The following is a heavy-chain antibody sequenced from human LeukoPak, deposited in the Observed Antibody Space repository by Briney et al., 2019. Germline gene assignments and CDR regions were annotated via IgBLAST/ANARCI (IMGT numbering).Heavy chain of an antibody. D-gene: IGHD1-26*01. J-gene: IGHJ4*02. Sequence: GGSLGLSCAASGFTFSSYGMHWVRQAPGKGLEWVAFIRYDGSNKYYADSVKGRFTISRDNSKNTLYLQMNSLRAEDTAVYYCAKDTITYSGSYCYFDYWGQGTLVTVSS. CDR2: IRYDGSNK. V-gene: IGHV3-30*02. CDR1: GFTFSSYG. CDR3: AKDTITYSGSYCYFDY.